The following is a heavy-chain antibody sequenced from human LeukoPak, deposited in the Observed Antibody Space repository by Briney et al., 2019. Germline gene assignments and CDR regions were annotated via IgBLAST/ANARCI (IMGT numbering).Heavy chain of an antibody. J-gene: IGHJ4*02. D-gene: IGHD4-17*01. CDR3: ASSYGDYDDY. V-gene: IGHV3-48*01. CDR2: ISSSSSTI. CDR1: GFTFSSYS. Sequence: GGSLRLSCAASGFTFSSYSMNWVSQAPGKGLEWVSYISSSSSTIYYADSVKGRFTISRDNAKNSLYLQMNSLRAEDTAVYYCASSYGDYDDYWGQGTLVTVSS.